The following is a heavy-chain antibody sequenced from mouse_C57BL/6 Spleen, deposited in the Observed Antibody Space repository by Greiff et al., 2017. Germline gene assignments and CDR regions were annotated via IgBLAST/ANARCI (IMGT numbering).Heavy chain of an antibody. CDR1: GYTFTSYW. V-gene: IGHV1-59*01. J-gene: IGHJ3*01. CDR2: IDPSDSYT. CDR3: ARAYYSNYDFAY. Sequence: QVQLQQPGAELVRPGTSVKLSCKASGYTFTSYWMTWVKQRPGQGLEWIGVIDPSDSYTNYNQKFKGKATLTVDTSSSTAYMQLSSLTSEDSAVYYCARAYYSNYDFAYWGQGTLVTVSA. D-gene: IGHD2-5*01.